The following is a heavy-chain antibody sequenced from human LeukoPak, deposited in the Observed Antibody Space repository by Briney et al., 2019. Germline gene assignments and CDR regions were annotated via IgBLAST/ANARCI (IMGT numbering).Heavy chain of an antibody. V-gene: IGHV3-30-3*01. CDR1: GFTFSSYA. D-gene: IGHD5-24*01. Sequence: GGSLRLSCAASGFTFSSYAMHWVRQAPGKGLEWVAVISYDGSNKYYADSVKGRFTISRDNSKNTLYLQMNSLRAEDTAAYYCARDSGDGYNWPGHFDYWGQGTLVTVSS. CDR3: ARDSGDGYNWPGHFDY. J-gene: IGHJ4*02. CDR2: ISYDGSNK.